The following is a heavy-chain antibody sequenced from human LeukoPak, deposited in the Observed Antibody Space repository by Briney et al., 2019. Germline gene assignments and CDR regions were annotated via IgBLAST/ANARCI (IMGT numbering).Heavy chain of an antibody. Sequence: GGSLRLSCTASGFTFGDYAMSWFRQAPGKGLEWVGFIRSKAYGGTTEYAASVKGRFTISRDDSKSIAYLQMNSLKTEDTAVYYCTRGRDYYGSGSYYKGFDYWGQGTLVTVSS. CDR3: TRGRDYYGSGSYYKGFDY. CDR2: IRSKAYGGTT. V-gene: IGHV3-49*03. D-gene: IGHD3-10*01. J-gene: IGHJ4*02. CDR1: GFTFGDYA.